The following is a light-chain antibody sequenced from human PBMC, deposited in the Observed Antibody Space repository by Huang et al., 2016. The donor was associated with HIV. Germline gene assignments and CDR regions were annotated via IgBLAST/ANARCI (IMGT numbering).Light chain of an antibody. V-gene: IGKV3-15*01. CDR3: QHYDNWAPAT. Sequence: EIVMTQSPVTLSVSPGESATLSCRASQNVSTNLACYQHKPGRSPTLLIYGASTRATSGPARFSASGSDTEFTLTVGGRRSDDVAVYYCQHYDNWAPATFGQGTKLEFK. J-gene: IGKJ1*01. CDR1: QNVSTN. CDR2: GAS.